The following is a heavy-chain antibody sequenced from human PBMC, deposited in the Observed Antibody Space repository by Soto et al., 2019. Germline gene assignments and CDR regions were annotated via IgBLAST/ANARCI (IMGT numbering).Heavy chain of an antibody. J-gene: IGHJ5*02. CDR2: ISTDENKT. CDR1: GFTLRNYH. V-gene: IGHV3-30*10. Sequence: GGALRLSCGAPGFTLRNYHFHWVRPAPCKGFEWVATISTDENKTYYTDSVKGRFTISRDNSKNTLYLQVNSLRAEDTAVYYCARAMDTAMTSKDNWFDPWGQGTLVTVSS. CDR3: ARAMDTAMTSKDNWFDP. D-gene: IGHD5-18*01.